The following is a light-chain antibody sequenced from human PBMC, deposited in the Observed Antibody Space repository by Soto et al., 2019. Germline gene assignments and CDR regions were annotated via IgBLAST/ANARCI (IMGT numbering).Light chain of an antibody. CDR2: KAS. Sequence: DIQMTQSPSTLSGSVGDRVTLTCLASQTISSWLAWYQQKPGKAPKLLIYKASTLKSGVPSRFSGSGSGTEFTLTISSLQPDDFATYYCQHYNSYSEAFGQGTKVDI. CDR3: QHYNSYSEA. V-gene: IGKV1-5*03. CDR1: QTISSW. J-gene: IGKJ1*01.